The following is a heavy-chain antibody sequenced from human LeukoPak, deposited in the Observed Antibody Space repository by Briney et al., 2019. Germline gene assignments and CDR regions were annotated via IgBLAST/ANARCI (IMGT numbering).Heavy chain of an antibody. V-gene: IGHV4-59*08. Sequence: SETLSLTCTVSGGSISSYYWSWIRQPPGKGLEWIGYIYYSGNTNYNPSLKSRVTISADTSKNQYSLKLSSVTAADTAVYYCARLGGYGDYWGQGTLVTVSS. J-gene: IGHJ4*02. CDR3: ARLGGYGDY. CDR2: IYYSGNT. D-gene: IGHD5-12*01. CDR1: GGSISSYY.